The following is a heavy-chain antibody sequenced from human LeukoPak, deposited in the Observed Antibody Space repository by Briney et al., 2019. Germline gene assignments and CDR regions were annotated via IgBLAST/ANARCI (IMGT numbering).Heavy chain of an antibody. J-gene: IGHJ4*02. Sequence: GASLQISSRGFGYSFTNSWIGWVRQMPGKGLEWLGIIYRGGTDTRYSPSFQGQVTISADKSISTAYLQWSRLKASDTAMYYCARRYSSGTIFDYWGQGTPITVVS. CDR2: IYRGGTDT. CDR1: GYSFTNSW. V-gene: IGHV5-51*01. D-gene: IGHD6-19*01. CDR3: ARRYSSGTIFDY.